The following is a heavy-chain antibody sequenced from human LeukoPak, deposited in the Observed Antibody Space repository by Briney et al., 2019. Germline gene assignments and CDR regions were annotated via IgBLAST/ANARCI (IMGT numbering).Heavy chain of an antibody. Sequence: ASVKVSCKASGYTCTAFYMHWVRQAPGKGLEWMEGFDPEDGETIYAQKFQGRVTMTEDTSTDTAYMELSSLRSGDTAVYYCATDRFRNWNDRPYFDYWGQGTLVTVSS. CDR3: ATDRFRNWNDRPYFDY. CDR2: FDPEDGET. J-gene: IGHJ4*02. D-gene: IGHD1-1*01. V-gene: IGHV1-24*01. CDR1: GYTCTAFY.